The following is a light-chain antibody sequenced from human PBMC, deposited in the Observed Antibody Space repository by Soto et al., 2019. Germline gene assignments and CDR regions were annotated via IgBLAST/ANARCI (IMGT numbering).Light chain of an antibody. Sequence: ALTQPASVSGSPGQSITISCTGTSSDVGGYNYVSWYQQHPGKAPKLMIFEVSNRPSGVSNRFSGSKSGNTASLTISGLQAEDEADYYCSSYTSSSTLVFGGGTKLTVL. CDR2: EVS. CDR1: SSDVGGYNY. J-gene: IGLJ3*02. V-gene: IGLV2-14*01. CDR3: SSYTSSSTLV.